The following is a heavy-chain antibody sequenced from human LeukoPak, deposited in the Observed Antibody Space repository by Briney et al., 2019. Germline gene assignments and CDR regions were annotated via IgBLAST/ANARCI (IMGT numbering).Heavy chain of an antibody. V-gene: IGHV1-18*01. CDR1: GYTFTSYG. CDR3: ARSQTYYYDSSGYYWFDH. CDR2: ISAYNGNT. Sequence: ASVKVSCKASGYTFTSYGISWVRQAPGQGLEWMGWISAYNGNTNYAQKLQGRVTMTTDTSTSTAYMELRSLRSDDTAVYYCARSQTYYYDSSGYYWFDHWGQGTLVTVSS. D-gene: IGHD3-22*01. J-gene: IGHJ5*02.